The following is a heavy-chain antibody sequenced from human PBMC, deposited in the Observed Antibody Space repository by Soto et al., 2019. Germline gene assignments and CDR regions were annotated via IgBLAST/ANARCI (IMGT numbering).Heavy chain of an antibody. D-gene: IGHD5-12*01. J-gene: IGHJ4*02. Sequence: ASVKVSCKASGYTFTSYGISWVRQAPGQGLEWVGWISTYNGNTNYAQKLQGRVIMTTDTSTSTAYMEVRSLRSDDTAVYYCAREACSGDVCHFDYWGQGTPVPVSS. V-gene: IGHV1-18*04. CDR2: ISTYNGNT. CDR3: AREACSGDVCHFDY. CDR1: GYTFTSYG.